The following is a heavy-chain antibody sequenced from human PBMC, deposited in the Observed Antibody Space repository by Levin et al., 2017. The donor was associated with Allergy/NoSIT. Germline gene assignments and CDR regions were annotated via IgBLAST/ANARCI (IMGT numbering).Heavy chain of an antibody. D-gene: IGHD3-22*01. CDR1: GFTFRSYA. CDR3: AKGDSSGYYPYYFDY. V-gene: IGHV3-23*01. CDR2: ISGGGYGT. Sequence: GESLKISCAASGFTFRSYAMSWVRQAPGKGLEWVSAISGGGYGTYYADSVKGRFTISRDNSKNTLYLQMNSLRAEDTAVYYCAKGDSSGYYPYYFDYWGQGTLVTVSS. J-gene: IGHJ4*02.